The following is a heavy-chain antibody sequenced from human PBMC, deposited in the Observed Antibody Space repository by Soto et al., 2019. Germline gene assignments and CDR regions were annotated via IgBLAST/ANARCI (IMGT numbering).Heavy chain of an antibody. CDR3: ARAYRPGYYYYYGMDV. Sequence: QVQLVQSGAEVKKPGSSVKVSCKASGGTFSSYAISWVRQAPGQGLEWMGGIIPIFGTANYAQKFQGRVTITADESTSTAYMERSSLRSEDTAVYYCARAYRPGYYYYYGMDVWGQGTTVTVSS. D-gene: IGHD2-2*01. CDR1: GGTFSSYA. CDR2: IIPIFGTA. J-gene: IGHJ6*02. V-gene: IGHV1-69*01.